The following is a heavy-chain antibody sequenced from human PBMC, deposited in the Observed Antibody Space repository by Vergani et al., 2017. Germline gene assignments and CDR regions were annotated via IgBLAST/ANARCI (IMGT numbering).Heavy chain of an antibody. Sequence: QLQLQESGPGLAKPSETLSLTCTVSGGSISSSSYYWVWIRQPPGKGLEWIGSIYYSGSTYYNPSLKSRVTISVDTSKNQFSLKLSSVTAADTAVYYCARGGCSSTSCYLDWFDPWGQGTLVTVSS. D-gene: IGHD2-2*01. CDR1: GGSISSSSYY. CDR3: ARGGCSSTSCYLDWFDP. J-gene: IGHJ5*02. CDR2: IYYSGST. V-gene: IGHV4-39*07.